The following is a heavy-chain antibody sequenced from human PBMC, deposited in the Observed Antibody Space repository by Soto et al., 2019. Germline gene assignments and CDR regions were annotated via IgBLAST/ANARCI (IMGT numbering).Heavy chain of an antibody. Sequence: GSLLLSCAVSGFPFSDAYMTWVRQAPGKGLEWLGRIRTKTDGGTADYAAHVKDRFIVSRDDSKETLYLQMNSLRTEDKAVYFCNTGRCTNGVCDDYWGHGTLVTVYS. CDR2: IRTKTDGGTA. J-gene: IGHJ4*01. D-gene: IGHD2-8*01. CDR3: NTGRCTNGVCDDY. CDR1: GFPFSDAY. V-gene: IGHV3-15*01.